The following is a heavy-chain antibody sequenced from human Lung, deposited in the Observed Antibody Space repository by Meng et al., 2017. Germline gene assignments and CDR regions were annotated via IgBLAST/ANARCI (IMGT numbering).Heavy chain of an antibody. CDR3: AASTSIAGSPFDY. V-gene: IGHV1-18*01. J-gene: IGHJ4*02. D-gene: IGHD6-6*01. Sequence: QFQRGQSGARRKKPGASVKVSCKASGYTFVNYGFSWVRQAPGQGLEWMGWISAYNGNTNYAQKLQGRVTMTTDTSTSTAYMELRSLRSDDTAVYYCAASTSIAGSPFDYWGQGTLVTVSS. CDR2: ISAYNGNT. CDR1: GYTFVNYG.